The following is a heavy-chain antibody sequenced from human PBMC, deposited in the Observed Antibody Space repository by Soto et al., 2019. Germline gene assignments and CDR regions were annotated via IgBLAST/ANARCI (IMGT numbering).Heavy chain of an antibody. V-gene: IGHV3-21*01. D-gene: IGHD6-13*01. J-gene: IGHJ4*02. CDR3: ARAPGGRAAAGDFDY. CDR2: ISSSSSYI. CDR1: GFTFSSYS. Sequence: EGSLRLSCAASGFTFSSYSMNWVRQAPGKGLEWVSSISSSSSYIYYADSVKGRFTISRDNAKNSLYLQMNSLRAEDTAVYYCARAPGGRAAAGDFDYWGQGTLVTVSS.